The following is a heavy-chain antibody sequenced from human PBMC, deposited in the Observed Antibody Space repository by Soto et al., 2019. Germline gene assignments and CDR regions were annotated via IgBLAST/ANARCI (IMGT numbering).Heavy chain of an antibody. V-gene: IGHV3-33*01. CDR1: GFTFSSYG. Sequence: GGSLRLSCAASGFTFSSYGMHWVRQAPGKGLEWVAVIWYDGSNKYYADSVKGRFTISRDNSKNTLYLQMNSLRAEDTAVYYCARDLEASNAFDIWGQGTMVTVSS. CDR2: IWYDGSNK. J-gene: IGHJ3*02. CDR3: ARDLEASNAFDI.